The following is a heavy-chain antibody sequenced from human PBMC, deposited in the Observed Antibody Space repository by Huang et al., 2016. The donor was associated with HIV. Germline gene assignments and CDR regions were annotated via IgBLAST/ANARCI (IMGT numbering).Heavy chain of an antibody. CDR2: IKQEGSEK. Sequence: EVHLVESGGDLVQPGGSLRLSCVASGFNFSAYWMSWVRQAAGKGLEWVANIKQEGSEKNSVDCVKGRFTISRDNAKNSVYLQLTSLRAEDTAVYYCARGGIYYDVLTGRHYYYNGLDVWGQGTTVTVSS. CDR3: ARGGIYYDVLTGRHYYYNGLDV. CDR1: GFNFSAYW. V-gene: IGHV3-7*01. J-gene: IGHJ6*02. D-gene: IGHD3-9*01.